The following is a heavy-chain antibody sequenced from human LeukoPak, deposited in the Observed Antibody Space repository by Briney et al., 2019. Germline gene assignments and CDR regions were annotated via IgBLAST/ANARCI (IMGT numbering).Heavy chain of an antibody. CDR3: AKTAGIAAAADFDY. J-gene: IGHJ4*02. D-gene: IGHD6-13*01. CDR2: ISGSGDST. V-gene: IGHV3-23*01. Sequence: GGSLRLSCAASRFTFSSYDMSWVRQAPGKGLEWVSAISGSGDSTYYADSVKGRFTISRDNSKNTLYLQMNSLRAEDTAVYYCAKTAGIAAAADFDYWGQGTLVTVSS. CDR1: RFTFSSYD.